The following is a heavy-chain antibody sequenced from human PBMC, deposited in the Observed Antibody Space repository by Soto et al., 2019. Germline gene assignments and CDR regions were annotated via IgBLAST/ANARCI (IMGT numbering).Heavy chain of an antibody. Sequence: QVQLVQSGAEVKKPGSSVKVSCKASGGSFSSYAISWVRQAPGQGLEWMGGIIPIVGTGNYAQNFQGRVTITADESTSTADMELSILRSEDTAMYYCARDLRAAGRPGMDVWGQGTTVTVSS. V-gene: IGHV1-69*01. CDR3: ARDLRAAGRPGMDV. J-gene: IGHJ6*01. CDR1: GGSFSSYA. D-gene: IGHD6-13*01. CDR2: IIPIVGTG.